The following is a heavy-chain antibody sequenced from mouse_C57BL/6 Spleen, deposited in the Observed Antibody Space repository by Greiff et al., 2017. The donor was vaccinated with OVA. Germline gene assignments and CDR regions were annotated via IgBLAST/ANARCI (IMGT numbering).Heavy chain of an antibody. CDR3: ARKGAQAKGYFGY. CDR2: IYPGSGST. Sequence: QVHVKQPGAELVKPGASVKMSCKASGYTFTSYWITWVKQRPGQGLEWIGDIYPGSGSTNYNEKFKSKATLTVDTSSSTAYMQLSSLTSEDSAVYYCARKGAQAKGYFGYWGQGPTLTVSS. D-gene: IGHD3-2*02. CDR1: GYTFTSYW. V-gene: IGHV1-55*01. J-gene: IGHJ2*01.